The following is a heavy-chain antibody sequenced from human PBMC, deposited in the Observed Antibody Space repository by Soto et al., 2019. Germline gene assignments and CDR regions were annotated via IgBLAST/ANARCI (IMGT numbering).Heavy chain of an antibody. CDR2: IIPIFGTA. CDR3: ARDHIVVVPAAPVDYGMDV. J-gene: IGHJ6*02. CDR1: GGTFSSYA. Sequence: SVKVSCKASGGTFSSYAISWVRQAPGQGLEWMGGIIPIFGTANYAQKFQGRVTITADEPTSTAYMELRSLRSDDTAVYYCARDHIVVVPAAPVDYGMDVWGQGTTVTVSS. D-gene: IGHD2-2*01. V-gene: IGHV1-69*13.